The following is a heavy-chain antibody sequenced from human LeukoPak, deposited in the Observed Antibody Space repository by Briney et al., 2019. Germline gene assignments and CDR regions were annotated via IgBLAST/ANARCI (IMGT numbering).Heavy chain of an antibody. V-gene: IGHV4-4*02. CDR2: VYRSGGT. D-gene: IGHD2-8*01. CDR1: GDSISDKYW. CDR3: GRHANGDSSAAFDL. J-gene: IGHJ3*01. Sequence: SETLSLTCAVSGDSISDKYWWRWVRQFADQGLEWIGEVYRSGGTSYNPSLKSRVTVSIDYSKNQFSLNLRSVTAADTAVYYCGRHANGDSSAAFDLWGQGTMVFVSS.